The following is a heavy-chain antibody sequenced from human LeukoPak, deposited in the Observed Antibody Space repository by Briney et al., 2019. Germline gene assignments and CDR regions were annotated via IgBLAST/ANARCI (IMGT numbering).Heavy chain of an antibody. J-gene: IGHJ4*02. CDR2: ISDSSSYT. CDR3: ARRYTGYGILDY. V-gene: IGHV3-11*03. Sequence: GGSLRLSCAASGFTFSDYYMSWIRQAPGKGLEWVSYISDSSSYTDYADSVKGRFTISRHNSKNSLYLQMNSLRAEDTAVYYCARRYTGYGILDYWGQGTLVTVSS. D-gene: IGHD5-12*01. CDR1: GFTFSDYY.